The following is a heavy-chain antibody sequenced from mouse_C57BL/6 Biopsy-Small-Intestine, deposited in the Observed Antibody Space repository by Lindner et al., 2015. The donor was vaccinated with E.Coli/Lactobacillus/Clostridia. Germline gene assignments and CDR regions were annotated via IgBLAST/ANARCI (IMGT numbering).Heavy chain of an antibody. J-gene: IGHJ3*01. D-gene: IGHD3-2*02. Sequence: VQLQESGAELVKPGASVKISCKASGYAFSSYWMNWVKQRPGKGLEWIGQIYPGDGDTNYNGKFKGKATLTADKSSSTAYMQLSSLTSEDSAVYFCVRKDSSGPFAYWGQGDSGHCLC. CDR1: GYAFSSYW. V-gene: IGHV1-80*01. CDR3: VRKDSSGPFAY. CDR2: IYPGDGDT.